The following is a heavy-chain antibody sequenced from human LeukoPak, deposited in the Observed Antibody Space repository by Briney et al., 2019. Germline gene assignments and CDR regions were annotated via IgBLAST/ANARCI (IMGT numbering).Heavy chain of an antibody. Sequence: GGSLRLSCAASGFTFSRYNMKWVRQAPGKGLEWVSSISRTSSYIYYADSVKGRFTISRDNAQNSLYLQMNSLRVEDTAVYYCARVLETECSGGSCYSGLDHWGQGTLVTVSS. CDR1: GFTFSRYN. V-gene: IGHV3-21*01. CDR3: ARVLETECSGGSCYSGLDH. J-gene: IGHJ4*02. D-gene: IGHD2-15*01. CDR2: ISRTSSYI.